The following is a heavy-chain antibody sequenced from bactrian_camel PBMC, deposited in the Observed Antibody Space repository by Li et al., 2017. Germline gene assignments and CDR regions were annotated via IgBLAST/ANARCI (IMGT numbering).Heavy chain of an antibody. D-gene: IGHD4*01. J-gene: IGHJ4*01. CDR3: AVLNYYSCYSGSWPRTKYDS. CDR1: EHPFRRLC. V-gene: IGHV3S57*01. Sequence: HVQLVESGGGSVETGGSLRLSCAASEHPFRRLCVGWWRQAPGLEREAVAHISTRGGITFYADNVKGRFTISKDNAKNTLYLQMNSLKPEDTATYYCAVLNYYSCYSGSWPRTKYDSWGQGTQVTVS. CDR2: ISTRGGIT.